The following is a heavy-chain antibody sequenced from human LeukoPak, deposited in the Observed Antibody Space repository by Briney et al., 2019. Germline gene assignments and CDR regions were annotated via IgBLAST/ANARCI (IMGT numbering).Heavy chain of an antibody. J-gene: IGHJ4*02. CDR1: GGSISSGGYS. D-gene: IGHD3-9*01. V-gene: IGHV4-30-2*01. CDR2: IYHSGST. Sequence: SETLSLTCAVSGGSISSGGYSWSWIRQPPGKGLEWIGYIYHSGSTYYNPSLKSRVTISVDRSKNQFSLKLSSVTAADTAVYYCARGSYDILTGYSYYFDYWGQGTLVTVSS. CDR3: ARGSYDILTGYSYYFDY.